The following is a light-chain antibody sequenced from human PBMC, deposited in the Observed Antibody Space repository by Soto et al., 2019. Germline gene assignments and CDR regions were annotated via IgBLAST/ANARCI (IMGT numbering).Light chain of an antibody. J-gene: IGKJ4*02. Sequence: EVVMTQSPATVSVSPGEGVTLSCRASQTISNDLAWYQQKPGQAPRLLIYGASTRATGVPARFSGGGSGTEFTLTISSRQSEDDAVYYCQQKNKWPPVTFGGGTKVEIK. CDR1: QTISND. CDR2: GAS. V-gene: IGKV3-15*01. CDR3: QQKNKWPPVT.